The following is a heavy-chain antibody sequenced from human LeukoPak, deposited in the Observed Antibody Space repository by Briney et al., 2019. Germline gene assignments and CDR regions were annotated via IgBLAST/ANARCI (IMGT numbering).Heavy chain of an antibody. Sequence: PGGSLRLSCAASGFTFSNYGMHWVRQAPGNGLEWVAVISYDGNYKNYVDSVKGRFTISRDSSKNTLYLQMNSLRVEDTAMYYCAKDDDWGRYKHWGQGTLVTVSS. V-gene: IGHV3-30*18. CDR3: AKDDDWGRYKH. D-gene: IGHD3-16*01. CDR2: ISYDGNYK. CDR1: GFTFSNYG. J-gene: IGHJ1*01.